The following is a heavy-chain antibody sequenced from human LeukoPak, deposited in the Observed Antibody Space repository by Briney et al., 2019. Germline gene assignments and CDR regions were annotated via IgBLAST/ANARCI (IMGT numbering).Heavy chain of an antibody. J-gene: IGHJ4*02. CDR1: GFTVSRNY. V-gene: IGHV3-66*01. D-gene: IGHD1-26*01. CDR2: IYSGGST. Sequence: GGSLRLSCAASGFTVSRNYMSWVRQAPGKGLEWVSVIYSGGSTYYADSVKGRFTISRDNSKNTLYLQMNSLRAEDTAVYYCARDSGSYSPHYWGQGTLVIVSS. CDR3: ARDSGSYSPHY.